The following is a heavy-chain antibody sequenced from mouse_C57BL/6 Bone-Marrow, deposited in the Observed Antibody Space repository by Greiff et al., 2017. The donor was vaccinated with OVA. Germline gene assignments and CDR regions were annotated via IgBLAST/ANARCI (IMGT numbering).Heavy chain of an antibody. J-gene: IGHJ2*01. CDR1: GYTFTNYW. CDR2: IYPGGGYT. V-gene: IGHV1-63*01. Sequence: QVHVKQSGAELVRPGTSVKMSCKASGYTFTNYWIGWAKQRPGHGLEWIGDIYPGGGYTNYNEKFKGKATLTADKSSSTAYMQFSSLTSEDSAIYYCARLRHYFDYWGQGTTLTVSS. CDR3: ARLRHYFDY.